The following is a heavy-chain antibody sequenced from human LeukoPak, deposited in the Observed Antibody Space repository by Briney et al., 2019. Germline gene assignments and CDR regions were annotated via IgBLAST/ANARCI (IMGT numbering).Heavy chain of an antibody. CDR3: ATGRGYSYGGVRDY. V-gene: IGHV4-34*01. J-gene: IGHJ4*02. CDR2: INHSGST. Sequence: PSETLSLTCAVYGGSFSGYYWSWIRQPPGKGLEWIGEINHSGSTNYNPSLKSRVAISVDTSKNQFSLKLSSVTAADTAVYYCATGRGYSYGGVRDYWGQGTLVTVSS. CDR1: GGSFSGYY. D-gene: IGHD5-18*01.